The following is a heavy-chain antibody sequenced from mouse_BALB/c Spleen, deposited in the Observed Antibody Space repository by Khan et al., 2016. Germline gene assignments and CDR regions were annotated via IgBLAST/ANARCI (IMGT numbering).Heavy chain of an antibody. CDR3: TRGESTMIRGFAY. CDR1: GYTFTSYW. D-gene: IGHD2-4*01. J-gene: IGHJ3*01. Sequence: QVQLQQPGAELVRPGASVKLSCKASGYTFTSYWINWMKQRPGQGLEWIGNIFPSDSYTNYNQKFKDKATLTVDKSSSTAYMQLSSPTSEDSAICYSTRGESTMIRGFAYWGQGTLVTVSA. CDR2: IFPSDSYT. V-gene: IGHV1-69*02.